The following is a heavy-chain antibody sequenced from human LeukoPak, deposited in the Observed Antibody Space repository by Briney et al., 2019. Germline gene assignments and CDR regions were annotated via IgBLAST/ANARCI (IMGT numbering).Heavy chain of an antibody. CDR2: IYTSGST. J-gene: IGHJ4*02. D-gene: IGHD3-22*01. CDR1: GGSISSSSYY. V-gene: IGHV4-61*02. CDR3: ASTHYYDSSGYYSVGDY. Sequence: SETLSLTCTVSGGSISSSSYYWSWIRQPAGKGLEWIGRIYTSGSTNYNPSLKSRVTMSVDTSKNQFSLKLSSETAADTAVYYCASTHYYDSSGYYSVGDYWGQGTLVTVSS.